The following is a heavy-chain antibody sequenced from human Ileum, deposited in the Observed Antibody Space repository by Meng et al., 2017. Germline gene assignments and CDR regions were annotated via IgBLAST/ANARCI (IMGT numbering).Heavy chain of an antibody. CDR3: AIDGSGWQQEDF. J-gene: IGHJ4*02. D-gene: IGHD6-19*01. Sequence: SETLSLTCTVSGGSMNNDHWWSWVHQTPGKGLEWIGEIWHAGGSNYNPSFKSRVTMSIDKSNNQFSLKLTSVTAADTGVYYCAIDGSGWQQEDFWGQGTLVTVSS. CDR1: GGSMNNDHW. CDR2: IWHAGGS. V-gene: IGHV4-4*02.